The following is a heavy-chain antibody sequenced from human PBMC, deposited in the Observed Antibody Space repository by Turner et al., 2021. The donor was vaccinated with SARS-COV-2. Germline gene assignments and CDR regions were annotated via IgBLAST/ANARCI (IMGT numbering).Heavy chain of an antibody. CDR3: ARNRGYSSFDY. V-gene: IGHV3-7*04. J-gene: IGHJ4*02. D-gene: IGHD5-18*01. Sequence: EVQLWESGGGLVQPGGSLRHSCAHPGFIFSDYWMDWVRQAPGKGLEWVAGIKQDGNEKYSVDSVKCRFTISRDNAKNSLYLQMNSLRAEDTAVYYCARNRGYSSFDYWGQGTLVTVSS. CDR2: IKQDGNEK. CDR1: GFIFSDYW.